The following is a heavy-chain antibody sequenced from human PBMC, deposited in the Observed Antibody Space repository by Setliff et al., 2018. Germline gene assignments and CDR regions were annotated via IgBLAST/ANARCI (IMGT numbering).Heavy chain of an antibody. J-gene: IGHJ4*01. CDR2: IHASGSP. D-gene: IGHD3-9*01. CDR1: GGSITSGSFY. CDR3: ARERYFDWFFED. V-gene: IGHV4-61*02. Sequence: SETLSLTCTVSGGSITSGSFYWSWIRQPAGKKLEWIGRIHASGSPDYNPSFKSRVTISRDTSTTQFSLKLGSVTAADTAVYYCARERYFDWFFEDWGHGTLVTVSS.